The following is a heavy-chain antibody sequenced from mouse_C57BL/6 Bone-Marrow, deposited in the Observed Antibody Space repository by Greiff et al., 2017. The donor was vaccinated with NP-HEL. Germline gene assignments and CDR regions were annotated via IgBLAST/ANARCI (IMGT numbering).Heavy chain of an antibody. CDR2: IWSGGST. CDR1: GFSLTSYG. D-gene: IGHD4-1*01. Sequence: VMLVESGPGLVQPSQSLSITCTVSGFSLTSYGVHWVRQSPGKGLEWLGVIWSGGSTDYNAAFISRLSISKDNSKSQVFFKMNSLQADDTAIYYCARGRLTGPAYWGQGTLVTVSA. V-gene: IGHV2-2*01. J-gene: IGHJ3*01. CDR3: ARGRLTGPAY.